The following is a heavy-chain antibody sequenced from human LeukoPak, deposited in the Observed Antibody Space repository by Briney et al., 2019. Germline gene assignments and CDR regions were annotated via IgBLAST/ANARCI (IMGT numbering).Heavy chain of an antibody. CDR3: ARVWSGYRDAFDI. V-gene: IGHV4-31*03. J-gene: IGHJ3*02. D-gene: IGHD3-3*01. CDR2: IYYSGST. Sequence: TSETLSLTCTVSGGSISSGGYYWSWIRQHPGKGLEWIGYIYYSGSTYHNPSLKSRITISVDTSKNQFSLKLSSVTAADTAVYYCARVWSGYRDAFDIWGQGTMVTVSS. CDR1: GGSISSGGYY.